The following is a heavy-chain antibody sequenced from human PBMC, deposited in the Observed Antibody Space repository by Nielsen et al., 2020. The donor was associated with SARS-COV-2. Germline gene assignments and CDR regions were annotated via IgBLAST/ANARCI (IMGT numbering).Heavy chain of an antibody. J-gene: IGHJ3*02. Sequence: GESLKISCIASGFTFNIYAMAWVRRTPGRGLQWVSGISASGGSTYYTDSVKGRFAVSRGNSRNTLYLQMHSLRVEDTALYYCAKDDVVRGDAFDIWGQGTMVTVSS. V-gene: IGHV3-23*01. CDR1: GFTFNIYA. CDR3: AKDDVVRGDAFDI. CDR2: ISASGGST. D-gene: IGHD3-10*01.